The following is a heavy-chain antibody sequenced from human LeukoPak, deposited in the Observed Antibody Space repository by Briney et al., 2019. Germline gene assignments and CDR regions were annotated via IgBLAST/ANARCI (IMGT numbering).Heavy chain of an antibody. D-gene: IGHD2-2*01. Sequence: ASVKVSCKASGYTFTSYYMHWVRQAPGQGLEWMGIINPSGGSTSYAQKFQGRVTMTRDPSTSTVYMELSSLRSEDTAVYYCARDLERYQGWVDPWGQGTLVTVSS. CDR3: ARDLERYQGWVDP. CDR2: INPSGGST. V-gene: IGHV1-46*01. J-gene: IGHJ5*02. CDR1: GYTFTSYY.